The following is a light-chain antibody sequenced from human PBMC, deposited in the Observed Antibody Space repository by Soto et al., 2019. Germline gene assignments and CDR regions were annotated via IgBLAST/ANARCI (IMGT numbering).Light chain of an antibody. CDR3: HQYNNWPLT. V-gene: IGKV3-15*01. Sequence: EIVMTQSPATLPVSPGEGATLSCRASQTVSSNLAWYQQKPGQAPRLLIYGASTRATGIPARFSGSGSGTEFTLTISSLQSEDFAVYYCHQYNNWPLTFGGGTMVEI. J-gene: IGKJ4*01. CDR2: GAS. CDR1: QTVSSN.